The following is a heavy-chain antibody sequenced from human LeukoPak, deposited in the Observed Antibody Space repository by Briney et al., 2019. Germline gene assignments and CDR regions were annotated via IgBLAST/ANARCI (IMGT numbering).Heavy chain of an antibody. D-gene: IGHD3-3*01. J-gene: IGHJ4*02. CDR2: ISSSSSYI. Sequence: PGGSLRLSCAASGFTFSSYSMNWVRQAPGKGLEWVSSISSSSSYIYYADSVKGRFTISRDNAKNTLYLQMNSLRAVDTAVYYCAKDFWSGYYPNCWGQGTLVTVSS. CDR3: AKDFWSGYYPNC. CDR1: GFTFSSYS. V-gene: IGHV3-21*04.